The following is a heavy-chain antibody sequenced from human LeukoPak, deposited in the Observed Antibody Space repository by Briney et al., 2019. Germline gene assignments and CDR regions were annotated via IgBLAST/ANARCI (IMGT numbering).Heavy chain of an antibody. CDR2: IYTSGST. CDR1: GDSITNYF. V-gene: IGHV4-4*07. J-gene: IGHJ4*02. Sequence: SETLSLTCTVSGDSITNYFWSWIRQPAGKGLEWIGRIYTSGSTDYNPSLKSRVTMSVDTSKNQFSLRLTSVTAADPAVYYCARGPPPDFDYWGQGTLVTVSS. CDR3: ARGPPPDFDY.